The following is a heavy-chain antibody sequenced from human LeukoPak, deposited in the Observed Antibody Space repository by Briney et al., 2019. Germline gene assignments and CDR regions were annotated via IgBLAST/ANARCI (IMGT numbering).Heavy chain of an antibody. CDR1: GFTFSDYY. Sequence: GGSLRLSCTASGFTFSDYYMSWVRQAPGKGLVWLSYITPTGSYTDYVDSVKGRFTISRDNAKNSLYLQMNSLRAEDTAVYYWARGHYHMPVWGQGTTVTVSS. CDR3: ARGHYHMPV. V-gene: IGHV3-11*05. D-gene: IGHD3-9*01. J-gene: IGHJ6*02. CDR2: ITPTGSYT.